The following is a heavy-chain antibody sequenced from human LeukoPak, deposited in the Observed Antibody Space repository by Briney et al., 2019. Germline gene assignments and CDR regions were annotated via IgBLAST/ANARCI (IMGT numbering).Heavy chain of an antibody. V-gene: IGHV3-21*01. CDR3: ARGPPRTYYDFWSGYLRCDY. CDR1: GFTFSSYS. D-gene: IGHD3-3*01. CDR2: ISSSSSYI. Sequence: GGSLRLSCAASGFTFSSYSMNWVRQAPGKRLEWVSSISSSSSYIYYTDSVKGRFTISRDNAKNSLYLQMNSLRAEDTAVYYCARGPPRTYYDFWSGYLRCDYWGQGTLVTVSS. J-gene: IGHJ4*02.